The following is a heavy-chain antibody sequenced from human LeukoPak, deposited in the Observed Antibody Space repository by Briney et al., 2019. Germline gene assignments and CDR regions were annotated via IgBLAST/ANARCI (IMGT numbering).Heavy chain of an antibody. V-gene: IGHV3-64D*06. CDR2: ISSNGGST. CDR3: VKERITIFGVASYYFDY. J-gene: IGHJ4*02. CDR1: GFTFSSYA. Sequence: GGSLRLSCSASGFTFSSYAMHWVRQAPGKGLEYVSAISSNGGSTYYADSVKGRFTISRDNSKNTLYLQMSSLRAEDTAVYYRVKERITIFGVASYYFDYWGQGTLVTVSS. D-gene: IGHD3-3*01.